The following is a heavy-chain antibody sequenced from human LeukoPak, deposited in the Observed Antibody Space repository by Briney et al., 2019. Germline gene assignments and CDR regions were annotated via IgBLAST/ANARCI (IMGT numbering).Heavy chain of an antibody. CDR1: GYTFTSYD. D-gene: IGHD1-26*01. CDR2: MNPNSGNT. Sequence: ASVNVSCKASGYTFTSYDINWVRQATGQGLEWMGWMNPNSGNTGYAQKFQGRVTMTRNTSISTAYMELSRLRSDDTAVYYCARDRHRVGATTGYWGQGTLVTVSS. V-gene: IGHV1-8*01. CDR3: ARDRHRVGATTGY. J-gene: IGHJ4*02.